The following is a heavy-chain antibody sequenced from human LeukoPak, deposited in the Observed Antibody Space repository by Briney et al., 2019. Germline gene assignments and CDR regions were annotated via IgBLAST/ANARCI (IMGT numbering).Heavy chain of an antibody. Sequence: SETLSLTCTVSGGSISSGDYCWSWIRQPPGKGLEWIGYIYYSGSTYYNPSLKSRVTISVDTSKNQFSLKLSSVTAADTAVYYCAGGSTVTLHYDYWGQGTLVTVSS. CDR1: GGSISSGDYC. D-gene: IGHD4-17*01. V-gene: IGHV4-30-4*01. CDR3: AGGSTVTLHYDY. CDR2: IYYSGST. J-gene: IGHJ4*02.